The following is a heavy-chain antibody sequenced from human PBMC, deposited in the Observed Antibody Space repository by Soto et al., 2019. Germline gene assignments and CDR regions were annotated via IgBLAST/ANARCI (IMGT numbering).Heavy chain of an antibody. CDR3: VKERLGSSGYDSYAFDI. J-gene: IGHJ3*02. CDR2: ISSNGGST. CDR1: GFTFSSYA. V-gene: IGHV3-64D*08. D-gene: IGHD3-22*01. Sequence: GGSLRLSCSASGFTFSSYAMHWVRQAPGKGLEYVSAISSNGGSTYYADSVKGRFTISRDNSKNTLYLQMSSLRAEDTAVYYCVKERLGSSGYDSYAFDIWGKGIMVTVS.